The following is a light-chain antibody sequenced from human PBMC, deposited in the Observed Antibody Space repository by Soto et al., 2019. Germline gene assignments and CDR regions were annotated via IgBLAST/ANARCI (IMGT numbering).Light chain of an antibody. CDR1: SSNIGAGYD. J-gene: IGLJ1*01. Sequence: QSVLTQPPSVSGAPGQRVTISCTGSSSNIGAGYDVHWYQQRPGAAPKLLISANINRPSGVPDRFSGSKSGTSASLAITGLQADDEGDYYCQSYDSTLSARYVFGPGTKLTVL. CDR2: ANI. CDR3: QSYDSTLSARYV. V-gene: IGLV1-40*01.